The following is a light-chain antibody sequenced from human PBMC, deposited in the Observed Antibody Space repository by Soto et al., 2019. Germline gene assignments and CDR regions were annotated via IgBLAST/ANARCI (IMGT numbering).Light chain of an antibody. CDR3: SSYTSSSTPYV. J-gene: IGLJ1*01. CDR1: SNDVGGYNY. CDR2: DVT. Sequence: QSALTQPASVSGYPGKSSAISYTGTSNDVGGYNYVSWYQQHPVTAPQLIIYDVTNRPSGVSDRFSGSKSGNTASLTISGLQAEDEADYYCSSYTSSSTPYVFGTGTKVTVL. V-gene: IGLV2-14*01.